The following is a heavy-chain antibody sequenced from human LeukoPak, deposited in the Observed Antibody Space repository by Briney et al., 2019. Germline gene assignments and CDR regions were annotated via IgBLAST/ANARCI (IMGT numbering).Heavy chain of an antibody. CDR2: ISGSGGST. J-gene: IGHJ6*02. CDR3: AKDGAPITMPYYYGMDV. D-gene: IGHD3-10*01. CDR1: GFTFSSYA. V-gene: IGHV3-23*01. Sequence: GGSLRLSCAASGFTFSSYAMSWVRRAPGKGLEWVSAISGSGGSTYYADSVKGRFTISRDNSKNTLYLQMSSLRAEDTAVYYCAKDGAPITMPYYYGMDVWGQGTTVTVSS.